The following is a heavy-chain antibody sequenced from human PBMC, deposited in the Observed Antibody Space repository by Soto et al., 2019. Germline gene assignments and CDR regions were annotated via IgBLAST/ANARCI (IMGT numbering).Heavy chain of an antibody. CDR1: GFTFSSYA. D-gene: IGHD1-7*01. CDR3: ARDPLTGTTPPRPYYFNY. CDR2: ISYDGSNK. J-gene: IGHJ4*02. V-gene: IGHV3-30-3*01. Sequence: PGGSLRLSCAASGFTFSSYAMHWVRQAPGKGLEWVAVISYDGSNKYYADSVKGRSTISRDNSKNTLYLQMNSLRAEDTAVYYCARDPLTGTTPPRPYYFNYWGQGTLVTVSS.